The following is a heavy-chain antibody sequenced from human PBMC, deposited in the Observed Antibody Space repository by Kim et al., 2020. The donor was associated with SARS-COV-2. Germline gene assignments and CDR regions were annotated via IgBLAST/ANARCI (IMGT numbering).Heavy chain of an antibody. V-gene: IGHV4-61*02. Sequence: SETLSLTCTVSGGSINSGSNFWSWIRQPAGKGLEWIGRMYTSGSTKYNPSLKSRVSISVDTSKNQFSLKVNSVTAADTAVYYCARDVVIEGIFDFWGQGIMVTVSS. D-gene: IGHD2-15*01. CDR1: GGSINSGSNF. CDR2: MYTSGST. CDR3: ARDVVIEGIFDF. J-gene: IGHJ3*01.